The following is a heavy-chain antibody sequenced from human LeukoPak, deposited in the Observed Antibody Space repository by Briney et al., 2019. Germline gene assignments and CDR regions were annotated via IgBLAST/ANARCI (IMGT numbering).Heavy chain of an antibody. Sequence: GGSLRLSCAASGFTFSSYEMNWVGQAPGKGLEGVSYISSSGSIIYYADFVKGRFTISRDNAKNSLYLQMNSLRAEDTAAYYCARDPVGATTPDCWGEGALVTVSS. CDR2: ISSSGSII. CDR3: ARDPVGATTPDC. V-gene: IGHV3-48*03. CDR1: GFTFSSYE. J-gene: IGHJ4*02. D-gene: IGHD1-26*01.